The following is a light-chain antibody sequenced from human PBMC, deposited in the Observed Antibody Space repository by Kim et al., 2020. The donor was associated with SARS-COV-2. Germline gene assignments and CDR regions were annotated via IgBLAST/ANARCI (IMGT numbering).Light chain of an antibody. J-gene: IGLJ3*02. CDR2: RNN. Sequence: QSVLTQPPSASGTPGQRVTISCSGSSSNIESNYVYWYQQLPGTAPKVLIYRNNQRPSGVPDRFSGSKSGTSASLAISGLRSGDEADYYCAAWDDSLSGRVFGGGTQLTVL. CDR3: AAWDDSLSGRV. V-gene: IGLV1-47*01. CDR1: SSNIESNY.